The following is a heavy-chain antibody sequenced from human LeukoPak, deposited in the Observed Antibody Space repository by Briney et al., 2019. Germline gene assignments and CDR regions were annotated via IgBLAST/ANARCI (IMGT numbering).Heavy chain of an antibody. V-gene: IGHV4-34*01. D-gene: IGHD3-10*01. CDR3: ARGGVLLWFGELYPYYFDY. CDR1: GGSFSGYY. Sequence: SETLSLTCAVYGGSFSGYYWSWIRQPPGKGLERIGEINHSGSTNYNPSLKSRVTISVDTSKNQFSLKLSSVTAADTAVYYCARGGVLLWFGELYPYYFDYWGQGTLVTVSS. J-gene: IGHJ4*02. CDR2: INHSGST.